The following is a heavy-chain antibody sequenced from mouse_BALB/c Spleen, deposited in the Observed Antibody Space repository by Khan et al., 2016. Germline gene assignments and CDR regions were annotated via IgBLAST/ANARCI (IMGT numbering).Heavy chain of an antibody. J-gene: IGHJ3*01. V-gene: IGHV1-42*01. CDR1: AYSFTGYY. CDR2: INPYNGGT. CDR3: ARSAY. Sequence: VQLKESGPELVKPGASVKISCKASAYSFTGYYMHWVKQSHVKSLEWIGRINPYNGGTLYNQNFKDKASLTVEKSSSIAYMELYSLTSEDSAVYYCARSAYWGQGTLVTVST.